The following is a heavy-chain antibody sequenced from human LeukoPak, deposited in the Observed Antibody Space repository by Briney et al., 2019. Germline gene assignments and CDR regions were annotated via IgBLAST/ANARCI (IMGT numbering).Heavy chain of an antibody. CDR2: ISGSGGST. CDR3: AKDPFNVRWSYFDY. D-gene: IGHD3-10*02. CDR1: GFTFSSYA. Sequence: PGGSLRLSCAAPGFTFSSYAMSWVRQAPGRGLEWVSAISGSGGSTYYADSVKGRFTISRDNSKNTLYLQMNSLRAEDTAVYYCAKDPFNVRWSYFDYWGQGSLVTVSS. J-gene: IGHJ4*02. V-gene: IGHV3-23*01.